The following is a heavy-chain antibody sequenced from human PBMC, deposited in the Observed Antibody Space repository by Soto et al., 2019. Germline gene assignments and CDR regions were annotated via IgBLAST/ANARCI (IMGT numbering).Heavy chain of an antibody. CDR1: GGSISSGGYY. D-gene: IGHD3-10*01. CDR2: IYYSGST. Sequence: SETLSLTCTVSGGSISSGGYYWSWIRQHPGKGLEWIGYIYYSGSTYYNPSLKSRVTISVDTSKNQFSLKLSPVTAADTAVYYCARDAASITMVRGSYGMEVWGQGTTVTVSS. CDR3: ARDAASITMVRGSYGMEV. V-gene: IGHV4-31*03. J-gene: IGHJ6*02.